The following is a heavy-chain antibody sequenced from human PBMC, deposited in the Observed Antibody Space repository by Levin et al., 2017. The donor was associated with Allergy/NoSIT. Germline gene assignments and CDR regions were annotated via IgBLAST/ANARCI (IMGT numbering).Heavy chain of an antibody. CDR1: GYTFTGQY. V-gene: IGHV1-2*02. J-gene: IGHJ4*02. CDR2: INPHTGDT. CDR3: VRDRVLSSDY. Sequence: ASVKVSCKASGYTFTGQYMHWVRQAPGQGLEWMGWINPHTGDTYYAQKFQGRVTMTRDTSISTAYMEVIRLRSDDTAVYYCVRDRVLSSDYWGQGTLVTVSS.